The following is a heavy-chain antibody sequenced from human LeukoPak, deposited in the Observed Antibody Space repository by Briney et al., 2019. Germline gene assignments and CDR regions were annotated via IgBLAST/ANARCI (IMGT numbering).Heavy chain of an antibody. CDR1: GGSISSGDYY. Sequence: SQTLSLTCTASGGSISSGDYYWSWIRQPPGKGLEWIGYIYYSGSTYYNPSLKSRVTISVDTSKNQFSLKLSSVTAADTAVYYCARASHRGYDFWSGYWTNWFDPWGQGTLVTVSS. J-gene: IGHJ5*02. CDR2: IYYSGST. CDR3: ARASHRGYDFWSGYWTNWFDP. D-gene: IGHD3-3*01. V-gene: IGHV4-30-4*08.